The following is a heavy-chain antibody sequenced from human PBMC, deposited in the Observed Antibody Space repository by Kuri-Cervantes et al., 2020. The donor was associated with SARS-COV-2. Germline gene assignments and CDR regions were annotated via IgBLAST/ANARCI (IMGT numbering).Heavy chain of an antibody. CDR3: ARGTNLYYGSGSYPAPYYYYGMDV. V-gene: IGHV3-11*01. Sequence: LSLTCAASGFTFSSYWMSWVRQAPGKGLEWVSYISSSGSTIYYADSVKGRFTISRDNAKNSLYLQMNSLRAEDTAMYYCARGTNLYYGSGSYPAPYYYYGMDVWGQGTTVTVSS. CDR1: GFTFSSYW. D-gene: IGHD3-10*01. J-gene: IGHJ6*02. CDR2: ISSSGSTI.